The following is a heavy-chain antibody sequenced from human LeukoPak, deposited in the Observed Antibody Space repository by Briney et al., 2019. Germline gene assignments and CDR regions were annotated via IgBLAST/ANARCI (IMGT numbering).Heavy chain of an antibody. CDR2: ISSSSSYI. CDR3: AREQEVDDSSGYYAYYYYYGMDV. Sequence: GGSLRLSCAASGFTFSSYSMNWVRQAPGKGLEWVSSISSSSSYIYYADSVKGRLTISRDNAKNSLYLQMNSLRAEDTAVYYCAREQEVDDSSGYYAYYYYYGMDVWGQGTTVTVSS. D-gene: IGHD3-22*01. V-gene: IGHV3-21*01. J-gene: IGHJ6*02. CDR1: GFTFSSYS.